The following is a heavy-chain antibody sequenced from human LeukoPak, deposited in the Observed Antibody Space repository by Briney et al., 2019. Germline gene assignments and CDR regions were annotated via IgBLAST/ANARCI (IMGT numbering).Heavy chain of an antibody. CDR3: ARGPYSSNWYVDY. CDR2: ISRTGNSI. Sequence: PGGSLRPSCSASGFTFSSYVLSWVRQAPGKGLEWISYISRTGNSIYYADSVKGRFTISRDSAKNSLYLQMNSLRAEDTAVYYCARGPYSSNWYVDYWGQGTLVTVAS. J-gene: IGHJ4*02. V-gene: IGHV3-48*03. D-gene: IGHD6-13*01. CDR1: GFTFSSYV.